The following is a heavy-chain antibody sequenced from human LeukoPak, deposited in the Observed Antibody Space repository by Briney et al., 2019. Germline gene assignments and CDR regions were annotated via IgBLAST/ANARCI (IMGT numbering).Heavy chain of an antibody. V-gene: IGHV1-18*01. Sequence: ASVRVSCKTSGYTFTNYGLTWVRQAPGQGLEWMGWISSYNTNRKYAQKFQGRVTMTTDTSTNTGYMELRSLRSDDTAVYYCAREPQQMVRSDNYFDYCAQGTLVIVSS. D-gene: IGHD6-13*01. CDR3: AREPQQMVRSDNYFDY. CDR2: ISSYNTNR. CDR1: GYTFTNYG. J-gene: IGHJ4*02.